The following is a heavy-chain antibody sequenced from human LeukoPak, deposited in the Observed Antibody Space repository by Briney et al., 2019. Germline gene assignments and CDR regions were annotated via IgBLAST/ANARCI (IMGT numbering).Heavy chain of an antibody. CDR2: ISYDGSNK. CDR1: GFTFSSYG. D-gene: IGHD6-19*01. J-gene: IGHJ4*02. Sequence: GGSLRLSCAASGFTFSSYGMHWVRQAPGKGLEWVAVISYDGSNKYYADSVKGRFTISRDNSKNTLYLQMNSLRAEDTAVYYCAKDRSSGWSFPNFDYWGQGTLVTVSS. CDR3: AKDRSSGWSFPNFDY. V-gene: IGHV3-30*18.